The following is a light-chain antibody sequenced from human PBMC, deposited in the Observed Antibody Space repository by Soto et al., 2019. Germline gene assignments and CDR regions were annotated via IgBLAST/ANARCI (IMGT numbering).Light chain of an antibody. CDR2: DAS. CDR3: QQRSNWPPVIT. V-gene: IGKV3-11*01. J-gene: IGKJ5*01. Sequence: EIVLTQSPGTLSLSPGERATLSCRASQSVSSYLAWYQQKPGQAPSLLIYDASNRATGIPARFSGSGSGTDFTLTISSLEPEDFAVYYCQQRSNWPPVITFGQGTRLEIK. CDR1: QSVSSY.